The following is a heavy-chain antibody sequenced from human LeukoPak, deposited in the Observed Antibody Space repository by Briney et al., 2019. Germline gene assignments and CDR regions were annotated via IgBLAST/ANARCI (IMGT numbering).Heavy chain of an antibody. V-gene: IGHV1-8*03. CDR3: ARGHFYSSSWAGLLFDI. J-gene: IGHJ3*02. D-gene: IGHD6-13*01. Sequence: ASVKVSCKASGGTFTSYDINWVRQATGQGLEWMGWMNPNSGNTGYAQKFQGRVTITRNTSISTAYMELSSLRSEDTAVYYCARGHFYSSSWAGLLFDIWGQGTMVTVSS. CDR2: MNPNSGNT. CDR1: GGTFTSYD.